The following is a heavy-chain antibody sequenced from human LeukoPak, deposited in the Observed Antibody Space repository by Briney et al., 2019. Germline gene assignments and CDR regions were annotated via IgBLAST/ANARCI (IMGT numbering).Heavy chain of an antibody. D-gene: IGHD2-21*02. CDR2: IYYSGST. Sequence: SETLSLTCTVSGGSISSSSYYWGWIRQPPGKGLAWIGSIYYSGSTYYNPPLKSRVTISVDTSKNQFSLKLSSVTAADTAVYYCARPGDCGGDCYRWYFDLWGRGTLVTVSS. CDR1: GGSISSSSYY. J-gene: IGHJ2*01. CDR3: ARPGDCGGDCYRWYFDL. V-gene: IGHV4-39*01.